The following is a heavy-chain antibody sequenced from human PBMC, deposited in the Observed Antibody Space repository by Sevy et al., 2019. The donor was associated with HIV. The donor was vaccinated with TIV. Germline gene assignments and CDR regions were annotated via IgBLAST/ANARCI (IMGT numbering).Heavy chain of an antibody. CDR3: GNPVTATELWDC. V-gene: IGHV3-23*01. Sequence: GGSLRLSCAASGFPLRSYGMSWVRQAPGKGLEWVSSITGGGDNTYADSVKGGFAISRDNSKNTLFLQMDSLRAEDTALSFCGNPVTATELWDCWGQGTLVTVSS. CDR1: GFPLRSYG. J-gene: IGHJ4*02. CDR2: ITGGGDNT. D-gene: IGHD2-21*02.